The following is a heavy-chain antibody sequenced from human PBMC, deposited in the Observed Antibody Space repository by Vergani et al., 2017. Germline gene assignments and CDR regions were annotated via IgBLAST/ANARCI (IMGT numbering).Heavy chain of an antibody. CDR3: AKDPLRRVVITYYFDY. J-gene: IGHJ4*02. Sequence: QVQLVQSGAEVKKPGSSVKVSCKASGGTFSSYAISWVRQAPGQGLEWMGGIIPIFGTANYAQKFQGRVTITADESTSTAYMELSSLRSEDTAVYYCAKDPLRRVVITYYFDYWGQGTLVTVSS. CDR2: IIPIFGTA. V-gene: IGHV1-69*01. CDR1: GGTFSSYA. D-gene: IGHD3-22*01.